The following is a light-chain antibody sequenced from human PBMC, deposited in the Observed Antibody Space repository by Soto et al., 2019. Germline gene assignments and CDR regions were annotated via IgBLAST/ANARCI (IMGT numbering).Light chain of an antibody. J-gene: IGLJ1*01. CDR1: SSDVGAYNF. V-gene: IGLV2-14*03. CDR2: NVY. Sequence: QSVLTQPASVSGSPGQSITISCTGTSSDVGAYNFVSWHQQHPGKAPKLMIYNVYDRPSGISYPFSGSKSGNTASLTISGLQGEDEADYYCSAYTVSRTYVFGTGTKLTVL. CDR3: SAYTVSRTYV.